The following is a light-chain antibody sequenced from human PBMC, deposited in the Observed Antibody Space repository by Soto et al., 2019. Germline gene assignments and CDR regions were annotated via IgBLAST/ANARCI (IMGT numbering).Light chain of an antibody. CDR1: SSDVGYYDY. CDR3: SSYAGSDNFV. J-gene: IGLJ1*01. V-gene: IGLV2-8*01. Sequence: QSALTQPPSASGSPGQSVTISCTGTSSDVGYYDYVSWYQQHPSKAPKLVIYDVTERPSGVPDRFSGSKSGNTASLTVSGLQSDDEADYYCSSYAGSDNFVFGTGTKVTVL. CDR2: DVT.